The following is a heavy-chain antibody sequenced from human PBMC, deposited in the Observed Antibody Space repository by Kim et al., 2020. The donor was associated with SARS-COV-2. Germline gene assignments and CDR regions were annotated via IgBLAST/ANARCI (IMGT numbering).Heavy chain of an antibody. Sequence: KGRFTISRDNSKNTLYLQMNSLRAEDTAVYYCAKGLRTFGFPDYYYGMDVWGQGTTVTVSS. D-gene: IGHD3-16*01. CDR3: AKGLRTFGFPDYYYGMDV. V-gene: IGHV3-23*01. J-gene: IGHJ6*02.